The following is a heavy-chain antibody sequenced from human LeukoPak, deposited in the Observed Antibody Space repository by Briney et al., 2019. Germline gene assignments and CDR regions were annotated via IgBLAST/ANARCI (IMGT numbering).Heavy chain of an antibody. CDR2: IYYSGST. V-gene: IGHV4-59*12. J-gene: IGHJ4*02. CDR1: GGFISSYY. D-gene: IGHD6-19*01. CDR3: ARDRYIYSSGWYLNFDY. Sequence: SETLSLTCSVSGGFISSYYWSWIRQPPGKGLEWIGYIYYSGSTNYNPSLKSRVTISVDTSKNQFSLKLSSVTAADTAVYYCARDRYIYSSGWYLNFDYWGQGTLVTVSS.